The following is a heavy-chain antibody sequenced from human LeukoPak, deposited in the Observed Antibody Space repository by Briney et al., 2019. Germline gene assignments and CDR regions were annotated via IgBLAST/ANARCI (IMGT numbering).Heavy chain of an antibody. CDR3: AKDYSRYSGSSYVAS. V-gene: IGHV3-30*02. CDR2: RRYDGSNK. Sequence: GGSLRLSRAASGFTFTSYGMHWVRQAPCKGREGVAFRRYDGSNKYYADSVKGGFTISRDNSKNTLYLQMNSLRAEATALYYCAKDYSRYSGSSYVASWGPGALVTVSS. J-gene: IGHJ4*02. D-gene: IGHD1-26*01. CDR1: GFTFTSYG.